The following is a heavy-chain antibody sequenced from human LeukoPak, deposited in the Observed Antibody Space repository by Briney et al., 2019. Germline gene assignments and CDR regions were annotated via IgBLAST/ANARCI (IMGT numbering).Heavy chain of an antibody. J-gene: IGHJ4*02. D-gene: IGHD1-26*01. CDR2: IKQDGSDI. V-gene: IGHV3-7*01. CDR1: GFTFSDYG. CDR3: TRSGTYVFDF. Sequence: SGGSLRLSCAASGFTFSDYGMNWVRQAPGKGLEWVANIKQDGSDIYYVDSVKGRFTISRDNAKNSLYLQMNSLRAEDTAVYYCTRSGTYVFDFWGQGTLVTVSS.